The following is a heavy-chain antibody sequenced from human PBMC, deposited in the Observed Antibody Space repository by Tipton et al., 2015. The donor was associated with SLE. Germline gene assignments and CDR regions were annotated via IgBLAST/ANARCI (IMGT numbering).Heavy chain of an antibody. V-gene: IGHV3-74*01. CDR1: GFTFSHYY. Sequence: GSLRLSCAASGFTFSHYYMHWVRQTPGKGLVWVSRISSDGTDITYADSVKGRFTVSRDNAKNSLFLQMHTLRAEDTAVYYCARSQVNKFQQQAFPYYFDYWGQGTLVTVSS. D-gene: IGHD2-2*01. CDR3: ARSQVNKFQQQAFPYYFDY. J-gene: IGHJ4*02. CDR2: ISSDGTDI.